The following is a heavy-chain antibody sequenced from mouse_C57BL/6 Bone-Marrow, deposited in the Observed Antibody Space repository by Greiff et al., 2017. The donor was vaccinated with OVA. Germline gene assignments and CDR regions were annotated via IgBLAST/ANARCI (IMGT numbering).Heavy chain of an antibody. CDR3: ARDAWDWGAMDY. V-gene: IGHV7-1*01. J-gene: IGHJ4*01. Sequence: EVMLVESGGGLVQSGRSLRLSCATSGFTFSDFYMEWVRQAPGKGLEWIAASRNKANDYTTEYSASVKGRFIVSRDTSQSILYLQMNALRAEDTAIYYCARDAWDWGAMDYWGQGTSVTVSS. CDR1: GFTFSDFY. D-gene: IGHD4-1*01. CDR2: SRNKANDYTT.